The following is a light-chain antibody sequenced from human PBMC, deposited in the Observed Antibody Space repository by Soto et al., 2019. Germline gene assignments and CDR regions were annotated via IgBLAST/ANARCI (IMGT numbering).Light chain of an antibody. CDR2: KAS. V-gene: IGKV1-5*03. Sequence: DIQMTQSPSTLSASVGDRVTITCRASQSISSWLAWYQQKPGKAPKFLIYKASILESGVPSRFSGSGSGTEFTLTISSLRPDDFATYYCQQYYSYPITFGQGTRLEIK. CDR3: QQYYSYPIT. J-gene: IGKJ5*01. CDR1: QSISSW.